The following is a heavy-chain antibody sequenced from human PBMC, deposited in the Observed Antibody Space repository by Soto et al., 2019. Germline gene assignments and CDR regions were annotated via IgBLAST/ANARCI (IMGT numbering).Heavy chain of an antibody. CDR3: AGGRTPAASANWLGP. Sequence: KTSETLSLTCAVDAGSFSGYYCSRIRQPPGKGLECIGEINHSGSTNYNPSLKSRVTISVDTSKNHFSRKLSSFTAADTAIYYCAGGRTPAASANWLGPWGKRPLVAVAS. CDR2: INHSGST. V-gene: IGHV4-34*01. D-gene: IGHD2-2*01. J-gene: IGHJ5*02. CDR1: AGSFSGYY.